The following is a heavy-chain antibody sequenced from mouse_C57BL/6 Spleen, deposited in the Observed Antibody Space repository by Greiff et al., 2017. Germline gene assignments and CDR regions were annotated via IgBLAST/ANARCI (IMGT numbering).Heavy chain of an antibody. Sequence: VQLQQSGAELVRPGTSVKMSCKASGYTFTNYWIGWAKQRPGHGLEWIGDIYPGGGYTNYNEKFKGKATLTADKSSSTAYMQFSSLTSEDSAIYYCARRMDYSNYGAMDYWGKEPQSPSPQ. J-gene: IGHJ4*01. CDR2: IYPGGGYT. V-gene: IGHV1-63*01. D-gene: IGHD2-5*01. CDR3: ARRMDYSNYGAMDY. CDR1: GYTFTNYW.